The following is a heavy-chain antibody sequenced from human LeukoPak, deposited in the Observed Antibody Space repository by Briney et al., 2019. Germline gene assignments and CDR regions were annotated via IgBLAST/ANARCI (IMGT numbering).Heavy chain of an antibody. CDR1: GITFSSYS. CDR2: ISSSSSTI. V-gene: IGHV3-48*01. J-gene: IGHJ4*02. Sequence: GGSLRLSCAASGITFSSYSMNWVRQVPGKGLEWVSYISSSSSTIYYADSVKGRFTISRDNAKNSLYLQMNSLRAEDTAVYYCARGGYSGYDAFCDYWGQGTLVTVSS. D-gene: IGHD5-12*01. CDR3: ARGGYSGYDAFCDY.